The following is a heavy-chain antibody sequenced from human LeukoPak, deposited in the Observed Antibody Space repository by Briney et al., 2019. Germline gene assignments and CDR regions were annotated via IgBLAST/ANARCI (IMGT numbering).Heavy chain of an antibody. CDR1: GFTVSSNY. J-gene: IGHJ4*02. V-gene: IGHV3-66*02. CDR2: IYSGGNT. CDR3: ARDARYGEIDY. Sequence: GGSLRLSCAASGFTVSSNYMSWGRQAPGRGLEWVSIIYSGGNTYYADSVKGRFTISRDNAKNTLYLQMNSLRAEDTAVYCCARDARYGEIDYWGQGTLVTVSS. D-gene: IGHD3-10*01.